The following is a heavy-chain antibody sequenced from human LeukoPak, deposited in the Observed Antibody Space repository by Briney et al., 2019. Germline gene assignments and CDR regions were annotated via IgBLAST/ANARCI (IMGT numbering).Heavy chain of an antibody. V-gene: IGHV4-59*08. Sequence: PSETLSLTCTVSGGSISSYYWSWIRQPPGKRLEWIGYIYYSGSTNYNPSLKSRLTISVDTSKNQFSLNLSSVTAADTAVYYCATIYYYDSGSPNWFDPWGQGTLVTVSS. D-gene: IGHD3-10*01. CDR3: ATIYYYDSGSPNWFDP. CDR2: IYYSGST. CDR1: GGSISSYY. J-gene: IGHJ5*02.